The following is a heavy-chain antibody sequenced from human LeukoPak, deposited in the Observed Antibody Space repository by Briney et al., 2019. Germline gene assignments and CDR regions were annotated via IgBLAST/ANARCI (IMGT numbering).Heavy chain of an antibody. J-gene: IGHJ3*02. CDR3: ARYRSNYDAFDI. CDR1: GGSISSYY. Sequence: PSETLSLTCTVSGGSISSYYWSWIRQPPGKGLEWIGYIYYSGSTNYNPSLKSRVTISVDTSKNQFSLKLSSVTAADTAVYYCARYRSNYDAFDIWGQGTMVTVSS. V-gene: IGHV4-59*01. CDR2: IYYSGST. D-gene: IGHD1-7*01.